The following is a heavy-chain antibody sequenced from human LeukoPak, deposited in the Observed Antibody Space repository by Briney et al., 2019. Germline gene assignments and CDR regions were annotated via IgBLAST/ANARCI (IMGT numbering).Heavy chain of an antibody. CDR3: VGQFDY. V-gene: IGHV4-61*02. CDR2: IYTSGST. CDR1: GASISSDDYY. Sequence: SQTLSLTRTVSGASISSDDYYWSWVRQPAGKGLEWIGRIYTSGSTNYNPSLKSRVTISVDTSKNQFSLRLSSVTAADTAVYYCVGQFDYWGQGTLVTVSS. D-gene: IGHD3-16*01. J-gene: IGHJ4*02.